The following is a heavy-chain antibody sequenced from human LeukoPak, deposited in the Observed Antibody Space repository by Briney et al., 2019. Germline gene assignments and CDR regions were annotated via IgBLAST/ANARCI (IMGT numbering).Heavy chain of an antibody. Sequence: GGSLRLSCAASGFTFCSYGMHWVRQAPGKGLEWVAVIWYDGSNKYYADSVKGRFTISRDNSKNTLYLQMNSLRAEDTAVYYCARVMTTVTLWAAFDIWGQGTMVTVSS. V-gene: IGHV3-33*01. CDR3: ARVMTTVTLWAAFDI. D-gene: IGHD4-17*01. CDR1: GFTFCSYG. CDR2: IWYDGSNK. J-gene: IGHJ3*02.